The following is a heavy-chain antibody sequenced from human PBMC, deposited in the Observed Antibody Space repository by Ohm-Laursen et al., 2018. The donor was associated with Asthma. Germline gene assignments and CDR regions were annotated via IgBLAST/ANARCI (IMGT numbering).Heavy chain of an antibody. CDR3: ARTPTTSGWYYGVY. CDR2: IIPIIGTP. CDR1: GGSMRSYS. Sequence: SVKVSCKPAGGSMRSYSFSWVRQAPGQGLEWIGGIIPIIGTPDYAQRFHDRVKITADEYSNTVYMELSSLRSEDTALYYCARTPTTSGWYYGVYWDQGTLVTVSS. V-gene: IGHV1-69*13. D-gene: IGHD6-19*01. J-gene: IGHJ4*02.